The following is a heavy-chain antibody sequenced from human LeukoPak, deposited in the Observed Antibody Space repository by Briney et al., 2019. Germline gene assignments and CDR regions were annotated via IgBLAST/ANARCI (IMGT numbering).Heavy chain of an antibody. D-gene: IGHD3-10*01. CDR2: ISYSSAYI. Sequence: ETGGSLRLSCAASGFTFSSYSMNWVRQAPGKGLEWVSSISYSSAYIYYIDSVKGRFTISRDDAKNSLYLQMNSLGAEDTAVYYCASGIYYASVHTWSPVGGQGILVTVSS. V-gene: IGHV3-21*01. CDR1: GFTFSSYS. CDR3: ASGIYYASVHTWSPV. J-gene: IGHJ4*02.